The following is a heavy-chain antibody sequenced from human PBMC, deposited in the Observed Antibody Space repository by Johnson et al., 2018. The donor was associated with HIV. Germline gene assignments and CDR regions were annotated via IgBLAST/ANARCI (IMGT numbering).Heavy chain of an antibody. J-gene: IGHJ3*02. Sequence: VQLMESGGGLVQPGGSLRLSCAASGFTFSSYAMRWVRQAPGKGLEWVSAISGPGDNTYYADSVKGRFTISRDNAKNTLFLQMTSLRGEDTAKYYCAKDQSSSAFHALDIWGQGTVVTVS. V-gene: IGHV3-23*01. D-gene: IGHD2-15*01. CDR3: AKDQSSSAFHALDI. CDR2: ISGPGDNT. CDR1: GFTFSSYA.